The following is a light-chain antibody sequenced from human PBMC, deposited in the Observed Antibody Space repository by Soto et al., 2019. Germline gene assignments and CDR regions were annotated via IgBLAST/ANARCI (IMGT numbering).Light chain of an antibody. Sequence: DIVMTQSPLPLPVTPGEPASISCRSSQTLLHSNGYNYLDWYLQKPGQSPQLLIYLGSNRASGVPDRFSGSGSGTGFTLKISRVEADDVGVYYCMQSLQTPWTFGQGTKVDIK. V-gene: IGKV2-28*01. J-gene: IGKJ1*01. CDR1: QTLLHSNGYNY. CDR2: LGS. CDR3: MQSLQTPWT.